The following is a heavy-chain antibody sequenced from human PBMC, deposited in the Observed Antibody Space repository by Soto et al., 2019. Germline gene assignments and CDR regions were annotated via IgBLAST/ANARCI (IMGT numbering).Heavy chain of an antibody. CDR3: ARGGNSYNFGAVY. J-gene: IGHJ4*02. D-gene: IGHD5-12*01. CDR1: GGGNLRDYR. Sequence: SVKVSCKASGGGNLRDYRTTWVRRAPGQGLEWMGGIIPKLGSANYAQNFQGRVTVTADESTNTVYMELRSLRSDDTAVYYCARGGNSYNFGAVYWGQGTPVTVAS. CDR2: IIPKLGSA. V-gene: IGHV1-69*13.